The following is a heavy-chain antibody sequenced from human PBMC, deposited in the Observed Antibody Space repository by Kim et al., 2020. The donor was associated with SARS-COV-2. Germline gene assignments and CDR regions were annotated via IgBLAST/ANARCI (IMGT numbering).Heavy chain of an antibody. D-gene: IGHD3-10*01. V-gene: IGHV3-23*01. CDR3: AKDLLYVPGRGYFGS. Sequence: ADSVRGRLSISRDNSKNKLYLQRDSLRVEDTAVYYCAKDLLYVPGRGYFGSWGQGVLVTVSS. J-gene: IGHJ4*02.